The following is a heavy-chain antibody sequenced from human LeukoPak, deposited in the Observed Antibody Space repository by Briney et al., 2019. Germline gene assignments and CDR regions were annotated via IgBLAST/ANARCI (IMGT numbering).Heavy chain of an antibody. CDR3: AKRSGYPTGWFFDF. V-gene: IGHV3-23*01. CDR1: GFTFSSYA. J-gene: IGHJ4*02. D-gene: IGHD6-19*01. Sequence: PGGSLRLSCAASGFTFSSYAMSWVRQAPGEGLEWVSSISGSGDNTYYAESVKGRFTISRDNSKNTLFLQMNSLRAEDTAVFYCAKRSGYPTGWFFDFWGQGTLVTVSS. CDR2: ISGSGDNT.